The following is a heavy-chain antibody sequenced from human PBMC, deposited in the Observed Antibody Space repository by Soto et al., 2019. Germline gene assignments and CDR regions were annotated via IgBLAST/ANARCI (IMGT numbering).Heavy chain of an antibody. CDR2: IGGSGYSA. V-gene: IGHV3-23*01. Sequence: EVQLLESGGGLVQPGGSLRLSCAASGFTFKNFAVSWVRQAPGKGVEWVSAIGGSGYSANYADCVKGRFPVSRDDYKSTLYLQMSGLRVDDTALYYCAKDAVAYNGEWDWFDLWGQGTLVTVSS. J-gene: IGHJ5*02. D-gene: IGHD3-10*01. CDR1: GFTFKNFA. CDR3: AKDAVAYNGEWDWFDL.